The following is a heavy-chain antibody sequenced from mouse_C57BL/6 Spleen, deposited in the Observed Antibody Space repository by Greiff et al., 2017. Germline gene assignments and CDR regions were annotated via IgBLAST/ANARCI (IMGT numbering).Heavy chain of an antibody. J-gene: IGHJ1*03. Sequence: QVQLQQPGAELVMPGASVKLSCKASGYTFTSYWMHWVKQRPGQGLEWIGEIDPSDSYTNYNQKFKGKSTLTVDKSSSTAYMQLSSLTSEDSAVYYWAIAQYYGSSPWYFDVWGTGTTVTVSS. D-gene: IGHD1-1*01. CDR1: GYTFTSYW. V-gene: IGHV1-69*01. CDR3: AIAQYYGSSPWYFDV. CDR2: IDPSDSYT.